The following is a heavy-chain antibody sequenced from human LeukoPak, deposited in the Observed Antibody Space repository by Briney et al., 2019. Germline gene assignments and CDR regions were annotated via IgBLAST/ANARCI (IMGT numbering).Heavy chain of an antibody. Sequence: GASVEVSCKASGYTFTGYYMHWVRQAPGQGLEWMGRINPNSGGTNYAQKFQGRVTMTRDTSISTAYMELSRLRSDDTAVYYCARDRGRYYDRSGYNYWYFDLRGRGTLVTVSS. CDR3: ARDRGRYYDRSGYNYWYFDL. CDR1: GYTFTGYY. V-gene: IGHV1-2*06. D-gene: IGHD3-22*01. CDR2: INPNSGGT. J-gene: IGHJ2*01.